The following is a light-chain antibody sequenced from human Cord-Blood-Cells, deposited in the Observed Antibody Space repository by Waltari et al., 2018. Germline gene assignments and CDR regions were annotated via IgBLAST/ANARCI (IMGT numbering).Light chain of an antibody. V-gene: IGKV3-15*01. CDR3: QQYNNWPLT. J-gene: IGKJ3*01. CDR2: GAS. Sequence: EIVMTQSPATLSVSPGERANLSCRASQSVSSNLAWYQQKPGQAPRLLIYGASTSATGIPARFSGSGSGTEFTLTISSLQSEDFAVYYCQQYNNWPLTFGPGTKVDIK. CDR1: QSVSSN.